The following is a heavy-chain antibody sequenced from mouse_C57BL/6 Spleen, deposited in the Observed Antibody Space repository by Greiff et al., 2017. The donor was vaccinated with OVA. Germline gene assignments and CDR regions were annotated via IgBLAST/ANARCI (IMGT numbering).Heavy chain of an antibody. Sequence: VQLQQSGAELVRPGASVKLSCKASGYTFTDYYINWVKQRPGQGLEWIARIYPGSGNTYYNEKFKGKATLTAEKSSSTAYMQLSSLTSEDSAVYVCARDFYYAMDYWGQGTSVTVSS. CDR2: IYPGSGNT. CDR3: ARDFYYAMDY. J-gene: IGHJ4*01. V-gene: IGHV1-76*01. CDR1: GYTFTDYY.